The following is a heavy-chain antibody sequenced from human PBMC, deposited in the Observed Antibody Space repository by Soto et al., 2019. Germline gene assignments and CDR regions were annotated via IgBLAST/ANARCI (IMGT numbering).Heavy chain of an antibody. J-gene: IGHJ5*02. CDR3: ARPLYYYDSRGYYSP. D-gene: IGHD3-22*01. CDR2: ISSSSSTI. V-gene: IGHV3-48*01. CDR1: GFTFSSYS. Sequence: EVQLVESGGGLVQPGGSLRLSCAASGFTFSSYSMNWVRQAPGKGLEWVSYISSSSSTIYYADSVKGRFTISRDNAKNSLSLQMNSLRAEDTAVYYCARPLYYYDSRGYYSPWGQGTLVTVSS.